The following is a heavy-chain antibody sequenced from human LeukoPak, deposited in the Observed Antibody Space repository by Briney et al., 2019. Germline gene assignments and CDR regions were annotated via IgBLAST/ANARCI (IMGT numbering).Heavy chain of an antibody. Sequence: PSETLSLTCAVYGGSFSGYYWSWIRQPPGKGLEWIGEINHSGSTNYNPSLKSRVTISVDTSKNQFSLKLSSVTAADTAVYYCARGFYSSGWYRGNWFDPWGQGTLVTVSS. CDR3: ARGFYSSGWYRGNWFDP. J-gene: IGHJ5*02. D-gene: IGHD6-19*01. V-gene: IGHV4-34*01. CDR2: INHSGST. CDR1: GGSFSGYY.